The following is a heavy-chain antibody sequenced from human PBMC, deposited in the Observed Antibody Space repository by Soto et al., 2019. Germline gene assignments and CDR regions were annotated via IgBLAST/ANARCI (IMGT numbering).Heavy chain of an antibody. CDR2: ISYNGRNK. D-gene: IGHD3-16*01. J-gene: IGHJ4*02. V-gene: IGHV3-30*04. CDR3: ARQAKIGDRSQFYFDS. Sequence: PGGSLRLSCAASGFTFSFYAMHWVRQAPGKGLEWVAVISYNGRNKHYVDSVKGRFTISRDNSQDTLYLQMDSLRPDDTAVYYCARQAKIGDRSQFYFDSWGQGTPVTVSS. CDR1: GFTFSFYA.